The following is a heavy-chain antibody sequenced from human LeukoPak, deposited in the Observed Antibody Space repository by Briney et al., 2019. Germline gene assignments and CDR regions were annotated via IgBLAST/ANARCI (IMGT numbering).Heavy chain of an antibody. V-gene: IGHV1-69*13. D-gene: IGHD6-13*01. J-gene: IGHJ6*02. CDR2: IIPIFGTA. CDR3: ARAYAWGRHASAGTGRFYYYYGMDV. CDR1: GGTFSSYA. Sequence: SVKVSCKASGGTFSSYAISWVRQAPGQGLEWMGGIIPIFGTANYAQKFQGRVTITADESTSTAYMELSSLRSEDTAVYYCARAYAWGRHASAGTGRFYYYYGMDVWGQGTTVTVSS.